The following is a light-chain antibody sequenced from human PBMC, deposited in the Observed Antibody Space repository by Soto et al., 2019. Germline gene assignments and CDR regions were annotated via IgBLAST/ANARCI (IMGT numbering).Light chain of an antibody. CDR2: GAS. CDR1: QSVTTNY. CDR3: QQYASSRT. J-gene: IGKJ1*01. Sequence: EIVLTQSPGTLSLSPGETATLSCRASQSVTTNYLAWFQQKPGQAPRLLMYGASSRATGIPDRFSGSGSGTDFTLTITRLEPEDFAVYYCQQYASSRTFGQGTKVDIK. V-gene: IGKV3-20*01.